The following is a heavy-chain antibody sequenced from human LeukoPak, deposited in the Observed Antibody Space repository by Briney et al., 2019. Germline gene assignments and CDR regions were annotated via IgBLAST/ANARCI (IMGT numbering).Heavy chain of an antibody. CDR3: ARDRFGAVAGRAFDY. D-gene: IGHD6-19*01. Sequence: SVKVSCKASGGTFSSYAISWVRQAPGQGLEWMGGIIPIFGTANYAQKFQGRVTITADKSTSTAYMELSSLGSEDTAVYYCARDRFGAVAGRAFDYWGQGTLVTVPS. V-gene: IGHV1-69*06. CDR2: IIPIFGTA. CDR1: GGTFSSYA. J-gene: IGHJ4*02.